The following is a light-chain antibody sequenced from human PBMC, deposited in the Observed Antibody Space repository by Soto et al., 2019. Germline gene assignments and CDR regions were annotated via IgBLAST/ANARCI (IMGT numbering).Light chain of an antibody. V-gene: IGLV2-14*01. Sequence: QSALTQPASVSGSPGQSITISCTGTSSDVGGYNYVSWYQQHPGKAPKLMIYEVSNRPSGVSNRFSGSKSGNTASLTISGLQAEDEADYYCSSHTSSRTGVFGTGTKVTVL. CDR3: SSHTSSRTGV. CDR1: SSDVGGYNY. CDR2: EVS. J-gene: IGLJ1*01.